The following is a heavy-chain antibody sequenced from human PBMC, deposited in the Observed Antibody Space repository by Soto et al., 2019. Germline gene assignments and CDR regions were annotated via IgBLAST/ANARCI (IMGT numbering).Heavy chain of an antibody. D-gene: IGHD3-9*01. CDR3: ARLTAYYDILTGYYKKYYYYGMDV. CDR2: MNPNSGNT. V-gene: IGHV1-8*01. J-gene: IGHJ6*02. CDR1: GYTFTSYD. Sequence: ASVKVSCKASGYTFTSYDINWVRQATGHGLEWMGWMNPNSGNTGYAQKFQGRVTMTRNTSISTAYMELSSLRSEDTAVYYCARLTAYYDILTGYYKKYYYYGMDVWGQGTTVTVSS.